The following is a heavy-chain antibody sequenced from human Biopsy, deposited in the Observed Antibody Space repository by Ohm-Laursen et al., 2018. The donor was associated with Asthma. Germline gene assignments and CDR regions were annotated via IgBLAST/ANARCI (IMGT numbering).Heavy chain of an antibody. CDR1: GYNFISFA. D-gene: IGHD3-9*01. Sequence: SSVKVSCKASGYNFISFAIHWVRQAPGQRLEWMGWVNTGNGDTKYSQKFQGRVTITRDTSASTAYMGLRSLRSEDTATYYCARTYYDFLTGQVKDVFGVWGQGTMATVSS. V-gene: IGHV1-3*04. CDR2: VNTGNGDT. CDR3: ARTYYDFLTGQVKDVFGV. J-gene: IGHJ3*01.